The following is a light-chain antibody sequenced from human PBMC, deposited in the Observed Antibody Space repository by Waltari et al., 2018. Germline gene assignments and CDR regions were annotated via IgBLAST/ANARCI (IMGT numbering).Light chain of an antibody. CDR1: QSVSRY. J-gene: IGKJ1*01. CDR2: GAS. V-gene: IGKV3-20*01. CDR3: QHHVSLPAT. Sequence: EIVLTQSPGTLSLSPGERATLSCRASQSVSRYLAWYQQKPGQAPRLLIYGASTRATGIPDRFSGIWSGTDFSLTISRLDSEDFAVYFCQHHVSLPATFGQGTKVEIK.